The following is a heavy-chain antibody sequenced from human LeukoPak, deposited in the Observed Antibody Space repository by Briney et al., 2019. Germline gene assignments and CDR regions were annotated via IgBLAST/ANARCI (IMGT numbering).Heavy chain of an antibody. CDR3: ARGSGQWGFDS. Sequence: SETRSLTCTVSGGSISSHYWSWIRQPPGKTLEWIGYIYYSGSTNYNPSLRSRVTISVDSSKNQFSLKLSSVTAADTAVYYCARGSGQWGFDSWGQVTLATVSS. J-gene: IGHJ4*02. D-gene: IGHD3-10*01. V-gene: IGHV4-59*11. CDR2: IYYSGST. CDR1: GGSISSHY.